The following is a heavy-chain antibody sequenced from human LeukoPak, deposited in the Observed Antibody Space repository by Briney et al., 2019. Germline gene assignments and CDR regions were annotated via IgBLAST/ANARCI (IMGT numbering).Heavy chain of an antibody. V-gene: IGHV4-59*12. CDR2: IYYSGST. D-gene: IGHD6-19*01. CDR1: GGSISSYY. Sequence: PSETLSLTCTVSGGSISSYYWSWIRQPPGKGLEWIGYIYYSGSTNYNPSLKSRVTISVDTSKNQFSLKLSSVTAADTAVYYCARAPPRYSSGWYQAYYYYGMDVWGQGTTVTVSS. CDR3: ARAPPRYSSGWYQAYYYYGMDV. J-gene: IGHJ6*02.